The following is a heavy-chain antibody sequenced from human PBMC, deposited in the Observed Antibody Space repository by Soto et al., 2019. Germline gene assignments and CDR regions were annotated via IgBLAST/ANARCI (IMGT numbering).Heavy chain of an antibody. CDR1: GFTFSIYS. J-gene: IGHJ6*02. Sequence: PGGSLRLSCAASGFTFSIYSMNWFRQAPGKGLEWVSSISSSSSYIYYADSMKGRFTISRDNAKNSLYLQMNSLRAEDTAVYYCARGPLYSSSCMDVWGQGTTVTVSS. D-gene: IGHD6-6*01. CDR2: ISSSSSYI. V-gene: IGHV3-21*01. CDR3: ARGPLYSSSCMDV.